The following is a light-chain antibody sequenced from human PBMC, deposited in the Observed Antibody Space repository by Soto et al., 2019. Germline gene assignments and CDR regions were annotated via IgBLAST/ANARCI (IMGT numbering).Light chain of an antibody. CDR1: QSVSNSY. Sequence: EVVLTQSPGTLSLSPGERATLSCRASQSVSNSYLAWYQQKPGQAPRLLIYGASSRATGIPDGFSGSGSGTDFTLTISRLEPEDLAVYYCQQYGSSPRTFGQGTKLEI. CDR3: QQYGSSPRT. CDR2: GAS. V-gene: IGKV3-20*01. J-gene: IGKJ2*01.